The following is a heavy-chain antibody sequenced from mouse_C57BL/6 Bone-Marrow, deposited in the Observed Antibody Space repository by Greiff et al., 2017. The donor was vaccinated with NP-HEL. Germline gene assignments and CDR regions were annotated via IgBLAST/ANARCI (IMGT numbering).Heavy chain of an antibody. CDR3: ARYDYDAMDY. J-gene: IGHJ4*01. CDR1: GYAFTNYL. CDR2: INPGSGGT. Sequence: QVQLKESGAELVRPGTSVKVSCKASGYAFTNYLIEWVKQRPGQGLEWIGVINPGSGGTNYNEKFKGKATLTADKSSSTAYMQLSSLTSEDSAVYFCARYDYDAMDYWGQGTSGTVSS. V-gene: IGHV1-54*01.